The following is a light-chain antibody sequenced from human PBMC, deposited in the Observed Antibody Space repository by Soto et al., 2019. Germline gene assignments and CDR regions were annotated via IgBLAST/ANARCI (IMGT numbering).Light chain of an antibody. J-gene: IGKJ2*01. V-gene: IGKV2-28*01. CDR3: MQALHTPYT. Sequence: DIVMTQSPLSLPVTPGEPASISCWSSQSLLHSNGNNYVDWYLQKPGQSPQLLIYWASNRASGVPDRFSGRGSGTDFTLRISRVEAEDVGVYYCMQALHTPYTFGQGTKLEI. CDR2: WAS. CDR1: QSLLHSNGNNY.